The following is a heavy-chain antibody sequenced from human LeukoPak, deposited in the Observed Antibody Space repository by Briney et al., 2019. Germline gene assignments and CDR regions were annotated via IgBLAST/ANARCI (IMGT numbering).Heavy chain of an antibody. CDR3: ARDLHYSNQYYFDY. J-gene: IGHJ4*02. V-gene: IGHV4-30-2*01. Sequence: PSETLSLTCTVSGGSISSGGYYWSWIRQPPGKGLEWIGYIYHSGSTYYNPSLKSRVTMSVDRSKNQFSLKLSSVTAADTAVYYCARDLHYSNQYYFDYWGQGTLVTVSS. CDR1: GGSISSGGYY. D-gene: IGHD4-11*01. CDR2: IYHSGST.